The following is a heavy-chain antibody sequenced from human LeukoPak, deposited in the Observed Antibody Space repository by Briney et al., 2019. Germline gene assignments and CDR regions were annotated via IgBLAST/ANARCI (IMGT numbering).Heavy chain of an antibody. D-gene: IGHD3-16*01. Sequence: GGSLRLSCAASGFTFSSYNMNWVRQAPGKGLEWVSYISSSGDAIYCADSVKGRFTISRDNAKNSLSLQMNSLRADDTAVYYCARDRQMIYWGQGTLVTVSS. CDR1: GFTFSSYN. J-gene: IGHJ4*02. CDR2: ISSSGDAI. V-gene: IGHV3-48*01. CDR3: ARDRQMIY.